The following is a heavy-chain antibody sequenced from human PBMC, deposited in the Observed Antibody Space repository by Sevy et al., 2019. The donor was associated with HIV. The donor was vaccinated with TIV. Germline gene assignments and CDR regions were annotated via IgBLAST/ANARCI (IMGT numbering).Heavy chain of an antibody. Sequence: GGSLRLSCAASGFTFSHYAMHWVRQAPGKGLEWVAVISYDGINKYYAESVRGRFTISRDYSKNTLYLQINSLRAEDTAVYYCAHPVLRFFDWFEIDYWGQGTLVTVSS. D-gene: IGHD3-9*01. CDR3: AHPVLRFFDWFEIDY. J-gene: IGHJ4*02. CDR2: ISYDGINK. V-gene: IGHV3-30*04. CDR1: GFTFSHYA.